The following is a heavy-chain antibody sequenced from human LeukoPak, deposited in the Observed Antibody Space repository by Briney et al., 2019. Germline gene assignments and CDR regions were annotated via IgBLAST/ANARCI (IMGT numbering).Heavy chain of an antibody. CDR1: GFTFSSYS. CDR3: GRTLKIGTLYYYYGMDV. V-gene: IGHV3-48*02. D-gene: IGHD1-1*01. Sequence: PGGSLRLSCAASGFTFSSYSMNWVRQAPGKGLEWVSYISSSNNTIYYADSVKGRFTISRDNAKNSLSLQMNSLRDEDTAVYYCGRTLKIGTLYYYYGMDVWGQGTTVTVSS. CDR2: ISSSNNTI. J-gene: IGHJ6*02.